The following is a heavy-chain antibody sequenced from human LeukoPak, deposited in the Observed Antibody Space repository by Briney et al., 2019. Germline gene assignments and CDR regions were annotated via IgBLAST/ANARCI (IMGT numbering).Heavy chain of an antibody. CDR2: IYYSGST. CDR1: GGSISSSSYY. J-gene: IGHJ4*02. Sequence: SETLSLTCTVSGGSISSSSYYWGWIRQPPGKGLEWIGSIYYSGSTYYNPSLKSRVTISVDTSKNQFSLMLNSVTAADTAVYYCAGRDFDYWGQGTLVTVSS. D-gene: IGHD1-26*01. V-gene: IGHV4-39*07. CDR3: AGRDFDY.